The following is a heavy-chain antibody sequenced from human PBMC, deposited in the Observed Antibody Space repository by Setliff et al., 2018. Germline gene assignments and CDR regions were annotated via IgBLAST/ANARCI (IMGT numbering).Heavy chain of an antibody. CDR2: MYHSGST. CDR1: GYSISSGYH. CDR3: ARVGPYYYGSGSS. Sequence: SETLSLTCTVSGYSISSGYHWGWIRQPPGKGLEWIGNMYHSGSTYYNPSLKSRVTISVDTSKNQFSLKLSSVTAADTAVYYCARVGPYYYGSGSSWGQGTLVTVSS. D-gene: IGHD3-10*01. V-gene: IGHV4-38-2*02. J-gene: IGHJ5*02.